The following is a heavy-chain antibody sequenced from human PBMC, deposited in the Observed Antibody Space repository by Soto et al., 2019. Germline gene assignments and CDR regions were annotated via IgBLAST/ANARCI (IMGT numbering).Heavy chain of an antibody. CDR1: GSSIKSSGYY. CDR3: ARLPSRHLVDY. J-gene: IGHJ4*02. V-gene: IGHV4-39*01. CDR2: MFYGVST. Sequence: PSETLSLACPVSGSSIKSSGYYWGLIRQPPGKGLEWIWSMFYGVSTYYNPSLKSRVTVSVDTSKNQFSLNLRSVNAADTDVYYCARLPSRHLVDYWAQGTLVTVSS. D-gene: IGHD3-3*02.